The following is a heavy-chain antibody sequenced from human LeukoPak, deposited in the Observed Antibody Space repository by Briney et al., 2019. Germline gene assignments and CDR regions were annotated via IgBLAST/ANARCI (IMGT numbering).Heavy chain of an antibody. Sequence: PGGSLRLSCAASEFTFSSYWMTWVRQAPGKGLEWVANIKEDGSDKYYVDSVKGRFTISRDNAKNSLYLQMNSLRAEDTAVYYCARDSGWFRFDSWGQGTLVTVSS. D-gene: IGHD6-13*01. J-gene: IGHJ4*02. CDR3: ARDSGWFRFDS. V-gene: IGHV3-7*03. CDR2: IKEDGSDK. CDR1: EFTFSSYW.